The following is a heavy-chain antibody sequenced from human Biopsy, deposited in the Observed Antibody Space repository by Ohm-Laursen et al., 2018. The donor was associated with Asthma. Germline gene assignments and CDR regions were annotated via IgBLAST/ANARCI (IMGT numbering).Heavy chain of an antibody. CDR1: GFKFDEYT. Sequence: SLRLSCSASGFKFDEYTMHWVRQAPGKGLEWVSGISWNSATIGYAGSVEGRFTISRDNAKNSVFLHMDSLRPEDTAFYYCAKVRPDWVTTESFDYWGQGVLVTVSS. CDR2: ISWNSATI. J-gene: IGHJ4*02. D-gene: IGHD3-9*01. V-gene: IGHV3-9*01. CDR3: AKVRPDWVTTESFDY.